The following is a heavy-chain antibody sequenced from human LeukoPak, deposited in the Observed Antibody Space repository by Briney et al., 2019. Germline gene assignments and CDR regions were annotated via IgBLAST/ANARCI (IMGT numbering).Heavy chain of an antibody. CDR3: AKDYYDSSGDSGYFDY. V-gene: IGHV3-21*01. CDR1: GFTFSSYC. Sequence: GGSLRLSCAASGFTFSSYCMNWVRQAPGEGLEWVSSISSSSSYIYYADSVKGRFTISRDNAKNSLYLQMNSLRAEDTAVYYCAKDYYDSSGDSGYFDYWGQGTLVTVSS. CDR2: ISSSSSYI. D-gene: IGHD3-22*01. J-gene: IGHJ4*02.